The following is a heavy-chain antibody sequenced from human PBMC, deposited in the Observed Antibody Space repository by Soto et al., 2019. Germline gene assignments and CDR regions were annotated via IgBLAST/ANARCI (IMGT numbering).Heavy chain of an antibody. CDR2: IYYSGST. V-gene: IGHV4-39*01. CDR3: FIVVVTAVNDAFDI. CDR1: GGSISSSSYY. J-gene: IGHJ3*02. D-gene: IGHD2-21*02. Sequence: QLQLQESGPGLVKPSETLSLTCTVSGGSISSSSYYWGWIRQPPGKGLEWIGSIYYSGSTYYNPSLKSRVTISVDTSKNQFSLKLSSVTAADTAVYYCFIVVVTAVNDAFDIWGQGTMVTVSS.